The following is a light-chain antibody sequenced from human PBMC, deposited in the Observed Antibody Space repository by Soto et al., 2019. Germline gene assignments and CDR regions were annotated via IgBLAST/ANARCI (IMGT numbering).Light chain of an antibody. V-gene: IGKV3-15*01. CDR3: QQYAYWWA. Sequence: IVMTQSPAPLSVSPGESATLSCRASQSISSHLAWYQQKPGQAPRLLIYGASTRATGVPARFSGSGSGTEFTLAISSLQSEDSAVYYCQQYAYWWAFGQGTKVEIK. CDR2: GAS. CDR1: QSISSH. J-gene: IGKJ1*01.